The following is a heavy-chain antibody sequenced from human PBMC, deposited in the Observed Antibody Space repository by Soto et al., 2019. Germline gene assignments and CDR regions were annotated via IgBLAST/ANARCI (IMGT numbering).Heavy chain of an antibody. CDR2: INHSGST. CDR3: ARASRGYGMDV. CDR1: GGSFSGYY. V-gene: IGHV4-34*01. J-gene: IGHJ6*02. D-gene: IGHD3-10*01. Sequence: SETLSLTCAVYGGSFSGYYWSWVRQPPGKGLEWIGEINHSGSTNYNPSLKSRVTISVDTSKNQFSLKLSSVTAADTAVYYCARASRGYGMDVWGQGTTVTVSS.